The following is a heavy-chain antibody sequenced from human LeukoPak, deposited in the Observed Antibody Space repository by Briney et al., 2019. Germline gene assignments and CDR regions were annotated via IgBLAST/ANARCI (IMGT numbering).Heavy chain of an antibody. D-gene: IGHD3-3*01. Sequence: ASVKVSCKASGYTFTSYGISWVRQAPGQGLEWMGWISAYNGNTNYAQKLQGRVTMTTDTSTSTAYMELRSLRSDDTAVYYCARDSGGGDRWKITIFGVIWGQGTMVTVSS. CDR3: ARDSGGGDRWKITIFGVI. V-gene: IGHV1-18*01. CDR1: GYTFTSYG. CDR2: ISAYNGNT. J-gene: IGHJ3*02.